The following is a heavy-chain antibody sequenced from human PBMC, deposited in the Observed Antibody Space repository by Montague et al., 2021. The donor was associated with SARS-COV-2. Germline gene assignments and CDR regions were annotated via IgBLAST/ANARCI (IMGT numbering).Heavy chain of an antibody. CDR3: ARAANILSGFYNHPFEY. Sequence: SETLSLTCSVYGGSVISDTYFWSWHRQPPGKGLEWIANIYDRDTTNNNPSFWSRVSMSADTSKNQFSLKFTSVTPAATAVYYWARAANILSGFYNHPFEYWGQGILVTVSS. J-gene: IGHJ4*02. CDR1: GGSVISDTYF. CDR2: IYDRDTT. D-gene: IGHD3-9*01. V-gene: IGHV4-61*01.